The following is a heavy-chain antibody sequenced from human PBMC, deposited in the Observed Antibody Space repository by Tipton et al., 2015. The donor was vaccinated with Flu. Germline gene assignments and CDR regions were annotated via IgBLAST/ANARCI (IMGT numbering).Heavy chain of an antibody. V-gene: IGHV4-39*01. J-gene: IGHJ1*01. D-gene: IGHD2-15*01. CDR1: GGSISNSRVW. Sequence: TLSLTCTVSGGSISNSRVWWGLIRQPPGKGLEWIGTVYYSGITHYNPSLQSRGSISVDTSKNQFSLRLTSVTAADTAVYYCARQGAYCSGGTCSPTGHFHHWGQGTLVTVSS. CDR2: VYYSGIT. CDR3: ARQGAYCSGGTCSPTGHFHH.